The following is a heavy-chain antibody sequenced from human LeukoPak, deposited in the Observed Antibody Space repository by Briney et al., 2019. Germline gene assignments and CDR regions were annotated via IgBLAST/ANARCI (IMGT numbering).Heavy chain of an antibody. V-gene: IGHV4-39*07. Sequence: NSSETLSLTCTVSGGSISSSSYYWGWIRQPPGKGLEWIGSIYYSGSTYHNPSLKSRVTISVDTSKNQFSLKLSSVTAADTAVYYCARDGGYYDSSGYYRGDYYYMDVWGKGTTVTISS. CDR2: IYYSGST. CDR3: ARDGGYYDSSGYYRGDYYYMDV. CDR1: GGSISSSSYY. D-gene: IGHD3-22*01. J-gene: IGHJ6*03.